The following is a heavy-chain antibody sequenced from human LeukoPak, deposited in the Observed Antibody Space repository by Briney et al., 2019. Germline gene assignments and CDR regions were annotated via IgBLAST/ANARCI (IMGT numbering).Heavy chain of an antibody. CDR1: GYTFSGYY. V-gene: IGHV1-2*02. J-gene: IGHJ3*02. D-gene: IGHD6-13*01. CDR3: ARELAGPDAFDI. Sequence: ASVKVSCKASGYTFSGYYMHWVRQAPGQGLEWMGWINPYSGGTSFAQKFQGRVTMTRDTSISTAYMELSRLRSDDTAVYYCARELAGPDAFDIWGQGTMVTVSS. CDR2: INPYSGGT.